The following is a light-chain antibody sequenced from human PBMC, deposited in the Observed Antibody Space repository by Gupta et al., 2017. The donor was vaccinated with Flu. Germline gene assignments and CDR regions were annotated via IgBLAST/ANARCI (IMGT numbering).Light chain of an antibody. J-gene: IGKJ4*01. CDR3: QQYNHGPLT. V-gene: IGKV3-15*01. CDR1: QSVGSE. CDR2: GAA. Sequence: EIVMTQSPATLSVSPGERATLSCRASQSVGSELAWYQQKPGQAPRLLFYGAATRSTGVPARISGSGSGTDFTLTISSLQSEDCAVYYWQQYNHGPLTFGGGTKVEIK.